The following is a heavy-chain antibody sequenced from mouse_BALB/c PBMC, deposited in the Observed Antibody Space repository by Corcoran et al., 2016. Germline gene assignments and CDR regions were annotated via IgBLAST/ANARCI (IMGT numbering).Heavy chain of an antibody. CDR1: GYTFTNYG. V-gene: IGHV9-3-1*01. Sequence: QIQLVQSGPELKKPGETVKISCKASGYTFTNYGMNWVKQAPGKGLKWMGWINTYTGEPTYADDFKGRFAFSLETSASTAYLQINNLKNEDTATYFCARDGNYHYWGQGTPLTVSS. J-gene: IGHJ2*01. CDR2: INTYTGEP. D-gene: IGHD2-1*01. CDR3: ARDGNYHY.